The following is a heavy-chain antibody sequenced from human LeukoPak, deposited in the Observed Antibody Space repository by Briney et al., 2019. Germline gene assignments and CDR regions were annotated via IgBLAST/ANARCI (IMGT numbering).Heavy chain of an antibody. D-gene: IGHD2-15*01. V-gene: IGHV3-74*01. J-gene: IGHJ5*02. CDR1: GFTFSSYW. Sequence: PGGSPRLSCAASGFTFSSYWMHWVRQAPGKGLVWVSRINSDGSSTSYADSVKGRFTISRDNAKNTLYLQMNSLRAEDTAVYYCARDRGAYCSGGSCYSRNWFDPWGQGTLVTVSS. CDR2: INSDGSST. CDR3: ARDRGAYCSGGSCYSRNWFDP.